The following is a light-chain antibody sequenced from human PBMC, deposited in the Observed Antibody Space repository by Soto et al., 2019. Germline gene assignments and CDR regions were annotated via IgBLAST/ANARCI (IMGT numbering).Light chain of an antibody. CDR2: AAS. CDR1: ESISTS. J-gene: IGKJ2*01. CDR3: QQSYSTPRT. Sequence: DIQMTQSTSSLSASVGDIVTITCRASESISTSLNWYQQKPGTAPKLLIYAASSFQSGVPSRFRGSGSGTDFTLTISSLQHDDFATYHCQQSYSTPRTFGQWNKLEIK. V-gene: IGKV1-39*01.